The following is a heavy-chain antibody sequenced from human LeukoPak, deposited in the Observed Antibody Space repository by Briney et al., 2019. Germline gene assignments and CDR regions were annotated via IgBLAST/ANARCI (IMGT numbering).Heavy chain of an antibody. CDR2: IYYSGST. Sequence: SETLSLTCTVSGGSISSSRYYWGWIRQPPGKGLEWIGSIYYSGSTYYNPSLKSRVTISVDTSKNQFSLKLSSVTAADTAVYYCASGSSGGYSYGYAAFDIWGQGTMVTVSS. CDR3: ASGSSGGYSYGYAAFDI. V-gene: IGHV4-39*01. CDR1: GGSISSSRYY. J-gene: IGHJ3*02. D-gene: IGHD5-18*01.